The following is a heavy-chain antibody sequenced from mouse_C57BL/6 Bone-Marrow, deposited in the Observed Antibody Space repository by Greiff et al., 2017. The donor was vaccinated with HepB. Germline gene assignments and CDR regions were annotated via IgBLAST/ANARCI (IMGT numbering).Heavy chain of an antibody. J-gene: IGHJ4*01. Sequence: QVHVKQPGAELVKPGASVMMSCKASGYTFTSYWITWVKQRPGQGLEWIGDIYPGSGSTNYNEKFKSKATLTVDTSSSTAYMQLSSLTSEDSAVYYCARTGTTVMDYWGQGTSVTVSS. D-gene: IGHD1-1*01. CDR2: IYPGSGST. CDR3: ARTGTTVMDY. V-gene: IGHV1-55*01. CDR1: GYTFTSYW.